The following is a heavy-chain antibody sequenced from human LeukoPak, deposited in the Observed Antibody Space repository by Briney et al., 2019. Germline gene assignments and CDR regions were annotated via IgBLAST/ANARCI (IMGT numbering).Heavy chain of an antibody. D-gene: IGHD6-6*01. CDR1: GYTFTCYY. V-gene: IGHV1-2*02. CDR2: INPNSGGT. Sequence: ASVKVSCKASGYTFTCYYMHWVRQAPGQGLEWMGWINPNSGGTNYAQKFQGRVTMTRDTSISTAYMELSRLRSDDTAVYYCARAQSSRIRGWFDPWGQGTLVTVSS. CDR3: ARAQSSRIRGWFDP. J-gene: IGHJ5*02.